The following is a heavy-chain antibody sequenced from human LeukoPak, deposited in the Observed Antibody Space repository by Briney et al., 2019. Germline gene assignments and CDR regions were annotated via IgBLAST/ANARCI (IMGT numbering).Heavy chain of an antibody. D-gene: IGHD5-18*01. J-gene: IGHJ4*02. CDR2: IKQDGNEK. Sequence: GSLRLSCAASGFSFTTYWMGWVRQAPGKGLEWVANIKQDGNEKYYVDSVKGRFTISRDNAKKSLYLQMNSLGAEDTAVYYCARHLSGITGYTYGRGIDYWGQGTLLTVSS. CDR3: ARHLSGITGYTYGRGIDY. V-gene: IGHV3-7*01. CDR1: GFSFTTYW.